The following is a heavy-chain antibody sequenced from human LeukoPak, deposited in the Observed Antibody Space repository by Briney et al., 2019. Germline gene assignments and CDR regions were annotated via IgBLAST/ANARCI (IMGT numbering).Heavy chain of an antibody. V-gene: IGHV3-49*04. CDR2: MRSKSYGGPP. CDR1: GFPFGASG. CDR3: TRAPDYDFWLDS. Sequence: GGPLRLSGTGFGFPFGASGIIWGARPPGKGLEGVGFMRSKSYGGPPQYAASVRGRFTISRDDSKSIAYLQMNSLEIEDTALYYCTRAPDYDFWLDSWGQGTLVTVSS. D-gene: IGHD3-3*01. J-gene: IGHJ4*02.